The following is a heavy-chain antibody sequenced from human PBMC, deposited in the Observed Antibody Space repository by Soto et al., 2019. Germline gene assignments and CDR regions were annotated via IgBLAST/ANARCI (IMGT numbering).Heavy chain of an antibody. CDR2: ISSSSNTI. Sequence: GGSLRLSCAASGFTFSSYSMNWVRQAPGKGLEWVSYISSSSNTIYYADSVRGRFTISRDNAKNSLYLQMSSLRAEDTAVYYCVRGSYSGSDYGGDYWGQGTLVTVSS. D-gene: IGHD5-12*01. CDR3: VRGSYSGSDYGGDY. V-gene: IGHV3-48*01. J-gene: IGHJ4*02. CDR1: GFTFSSYS.